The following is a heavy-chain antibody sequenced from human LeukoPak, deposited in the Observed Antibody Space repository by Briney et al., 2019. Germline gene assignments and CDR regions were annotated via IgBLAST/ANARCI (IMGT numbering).Heavy chain of an antibody. CDR3: ARVAYCGGDCYSFDY. D-gene: IGHD2-21*02. Sequence: SETLSLTRTVSGDSISSYYWSWIRQPAGKGLEWIGRIYTSGSTNYNPSLKSRVTMSVDTSKNQFSLKLSSVTVADTAVYYCARVAYCGGDCYSFDYWGQGTLVTVSS. V-gene: IGHV4-4*07. J-gene: IGHJ4*02. CDR1: GDSISSYY. CDR2: IYTSGST.